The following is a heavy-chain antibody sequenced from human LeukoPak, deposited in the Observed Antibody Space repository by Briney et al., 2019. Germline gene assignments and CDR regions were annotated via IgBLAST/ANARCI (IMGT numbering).Heavy chain of an antibody. CDR2: ITYDGSSK. D-gene: IGHD1-26*01. Sequence: GESLRLSCETSQFTFRTYVMHWVRQAPGKGLEWVALITYDGSSKYYADSVRGRFSISRDNSKNTLYLEMNSLRRDDTAVYFCARVHTERASLPPFDHWGQGSLVTVSS. V-gene: IGHV3-30*03. J-gene: IGHJ4*02. CDR1: QFTFRTYV. CDR3: ARVHTERASLPPFDH.